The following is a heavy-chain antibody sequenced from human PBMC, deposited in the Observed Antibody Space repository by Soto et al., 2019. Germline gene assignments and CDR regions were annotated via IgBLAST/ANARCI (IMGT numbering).Heavy chain of an antibody. CDR3: TRDASRDSSARGWFDP. V-gene: IGHV3-21*01. CDR1: GFTFRSFT. CDR2: ISSNSAYI. J-gene: IGHJ5*02. D-gene: IGHD6-13*01. Sequence: GGSLRLSCAVSGFTFRSFTMNWVRQAPGKGLEWVSTISSNSAYIYYTDALRGRFTISRDNAKNSLHLQMNSLRAEDTAVYYCTRDASRDSSARGWFDPWGPGTLVTVSS.